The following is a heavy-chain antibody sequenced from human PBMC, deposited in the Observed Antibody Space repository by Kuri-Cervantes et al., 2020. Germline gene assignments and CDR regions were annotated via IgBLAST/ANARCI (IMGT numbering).Heavy chain of an antibody. CDR3: AREDGYELDAFDI. CDR1: GGSVSSGSYY. J-gene: IGHJ3*02. V-gene: IGHV4-61*01. Sequence: GSLRLSCTVSGGSVSSGSYYWSWIRQPPGKGLEWIVYIYYRGSTNYNPSLKRRVTISVDTSKNQFSLKLSSVTAADTAVYYCAREDGYELDAFDIWGQGTMVTVSS. D-gene: IGHD5-12*01. CDR2: IYYRGST.